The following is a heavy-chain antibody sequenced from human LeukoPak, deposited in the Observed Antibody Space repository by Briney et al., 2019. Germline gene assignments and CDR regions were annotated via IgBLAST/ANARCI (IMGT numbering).Heavy chain of an antibody. V-gene: IGHV3-30-3*01. J-gene: IGHJ3*02. Sequence: PGGSLRLSCAASGFTVSSNYMSWVRQAPGKGLEWVAVISYDGSNKYYADSVKGRFTISRDNSKNTLYLQMNSLRAEDTAVYYCARWGRTTLDAFDIWGQGTMVTVSS. CDR1: GFTVSSNY. CDR2: ISYDGSNK. CDR3: ARWGRTTLDAFDI. D-gene: IGHD1-1*01.